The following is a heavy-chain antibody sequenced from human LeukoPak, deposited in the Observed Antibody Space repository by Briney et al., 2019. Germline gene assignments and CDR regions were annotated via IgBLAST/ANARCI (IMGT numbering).Heavy chain of an antibody. J-gene: IGHJ3*02. CDR2: SINHSGST. CDR3: ARGYDNSRGDAFDI. Sequence: SETLSLTCAVYDGSFSGCYWSWIRQPPGKGLEWIGESINHSGSTNYNPSLKSRVTISVDTSKNQFSLKLSSVTAADTAVYYCARGYDNSRGDAFDIWGQGTMVTVSS. D-gene: IGHD3-22*01. CDR1: DGSFSGCY. V-gene: IGHV4-34*01.